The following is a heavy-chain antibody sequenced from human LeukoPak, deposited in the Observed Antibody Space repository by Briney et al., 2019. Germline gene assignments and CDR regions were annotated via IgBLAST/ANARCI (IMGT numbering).Heavy chain of an antibody. V-gene: IGHV3-48*01. J-gene: IGHJ4*02. CDR1: GFTFSSYS. Sequence: GGSLRLSSAASGFTFSSYSMNWVRQAPGKGLEWVSYISSSSSTIYYTDSVKGRFTISRDNAKNSLYLQMNSLRAEDTAVYYCARDVSVYGRDGYNRHFDYWGQGTLVTVSS. D-gene: IGHD5-24*01. CDR3: ARDVSVYGRDGYNRHFDY. CDR2: ISSSSSTI.